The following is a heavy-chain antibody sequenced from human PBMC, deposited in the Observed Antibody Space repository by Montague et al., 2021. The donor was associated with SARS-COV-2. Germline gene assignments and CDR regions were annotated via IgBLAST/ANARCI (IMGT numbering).Heavy chain of an antibody. CDR1: GGSISSYY. CDR3: ARESIVVVPAEIYYYGMDV. V-gene: IGHV4-59*01. J-gene: IGHJ6*02. CDR2: LYYSGSA. D-gene: IGHD2-2*01. Sequence: SETLSLTCAVSGGSISSYYWSWIRQPPGKGLEWIGCLYYSGSANYNPSLRSRVTISADTSKNQFSLKLNSVTAADTAVYYCARESIVVVPAEIYYYGMDVWGQGTTVTVSS.